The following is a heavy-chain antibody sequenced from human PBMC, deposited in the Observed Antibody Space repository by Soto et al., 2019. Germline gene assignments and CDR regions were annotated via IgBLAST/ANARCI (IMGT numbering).Heavy chain of an antibody. CDR1: GFIFSNYW. CDR2: IKQYGSEK. CDR3: XXXGXXXXXXXXWYFAL. J-gene: IGHJ2*01. Sequence: EMQLVESGGDLVQPGGSLRLSCTGSGFIFSNYWMTWVRQAPXXXXXXXXNIKQYGSEKNYVDSVKGRFTISRDNAKXXXXXXXXXXXXXXXXXXXXXXXGXXXXXXXXWYFALWGRGTLVTVSS. V-gene: IGHV3-7*01.